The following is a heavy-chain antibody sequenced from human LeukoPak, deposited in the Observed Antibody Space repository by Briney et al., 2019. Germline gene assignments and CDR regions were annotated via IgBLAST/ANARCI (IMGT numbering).Heavy chain of an antibody. D-gene: IGHD2-15*01. CDR1: AFSFSNYA. CDR3: ARDFGLRCSGGTCYSVYYYGMDV. V-gene: IGHV3-7*03. CDR2: IKQGGSEK. J-gene: IGHJ6*04. Sequence: QAGGSLRLSCSASAFSFSNYAMYWVRQAPGKGLEWVANIKQGGSEKYYVDSVKGRFTISRDNAKNSVYLQMNSLRAEDTAVYYCARDFGLRCSGGTCYSVYYYGMDVWGKGTTVTVSS.